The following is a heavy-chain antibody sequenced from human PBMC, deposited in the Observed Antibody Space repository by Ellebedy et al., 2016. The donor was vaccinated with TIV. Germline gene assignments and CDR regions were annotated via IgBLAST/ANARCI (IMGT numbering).Heavy chain of an antibody. CDR2: INGNGDST. D-gene: IGHD6-19*01. Sequence: PGGSLRLSCAASGFAFSGFAMSWVPQTPGKVLEWGSSINGNGDSTYYADSVKGRFTISRDNAKTQLFLQLTNLKAEETAVYYCAQEPKYSPGWSFYYWGQGTLVAVSS. V-gene: IGHV3-23*01. CDR3: AQEPKYSPGWSFYY. J-gene: IGHJ4*02. CDR1: GFAFSGFA.